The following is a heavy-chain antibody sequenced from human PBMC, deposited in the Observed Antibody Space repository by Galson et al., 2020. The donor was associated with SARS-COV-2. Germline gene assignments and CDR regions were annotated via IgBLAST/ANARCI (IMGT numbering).Heavy chain of an antibody. CDR3: AKAVRGGSYDNADDGFDM. D-gene: IGHD1-26*01. CDR1: GFTFDTYS. V-gene: IGHV3-21*01. Sequence: VAAGGSLRLSCAASGFTFDTYSMNWVRQAPGKGLEWVSFISSSSLYISYADSVKGRFSISRDNARNSLYLQMNSLRAEDTAVYYCAKAVRGGSYDNADDGFDMWGQGTRVTVSS. CDR2: ISSSSLYI. J-gene: IGHJ3*02.